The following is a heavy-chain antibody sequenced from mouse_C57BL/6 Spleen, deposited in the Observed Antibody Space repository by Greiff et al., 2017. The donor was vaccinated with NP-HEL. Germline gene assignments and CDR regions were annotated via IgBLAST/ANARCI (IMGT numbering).Heavy chain of an antibody. J-gene: IGHJ4*01. V-gene: IGHV2-2*01. CDR3: ARNDYGSGAMDY. D-gene: IGHD1-1*01. Sequence: VQLVESGPGLVQPSQSLSITCPVSGSSLTSYGVHWVRQSPGKGLEWLGVIWSGGSTDYNAAFISRRLIGKDNSKSQVFFKMNSLQADDTAIYYCARNDYGSGAMDYWGQGTSVTVSS. CDR1: GSSLTSYG. CDR2: IWSGGST.